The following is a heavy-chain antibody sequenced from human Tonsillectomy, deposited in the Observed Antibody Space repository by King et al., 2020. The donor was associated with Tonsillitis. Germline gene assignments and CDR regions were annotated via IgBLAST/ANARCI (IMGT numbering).Heavy chain of an antibody. CDR3: ARADFWYPFDI. V-gene: IGHV3-33*01. CDR1: GFTFSTSG. D-gene: IGHD3/OR15-3a*01. Sequence: VQLVESGGGVVQPGRSLRLSCAASGFTFSTSGMHWVRQAPGKGLEWVAGIWYDGKNEYYTDSVKGRFTLSRDNSKNTVYLQMNSLTVEDTAVYYCARADFWYPFDIWGQGTMVTVSS. J-gene: IGHJ3*02. CDR2: IWYDGKNE.